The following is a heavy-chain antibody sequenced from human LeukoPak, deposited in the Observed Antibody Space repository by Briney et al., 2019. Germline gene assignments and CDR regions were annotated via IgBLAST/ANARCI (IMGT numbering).Heavy chain of an antibody. V-gene: IGHV1-2*02. J-gene: IGHJ4*02. D-gene: IGHD3-10*01. Sequence: ASVKVSCKASGYTFTGYYMHWVRQAPGQGLEWMGWINPNSGGTNYTQKFQGRVTMTRDTSISTAYMELSRLRSDDTAVYYCARDLGYYYGSGSFHYWGQGTLVTVSS. CDR3: ARDLGYYYGSGSFHY. CDR2: INPNSGGT. CDR1: GYTFTGYY.